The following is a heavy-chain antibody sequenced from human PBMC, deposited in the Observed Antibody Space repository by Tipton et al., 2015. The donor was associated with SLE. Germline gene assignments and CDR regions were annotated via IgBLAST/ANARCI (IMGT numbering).Heavy chain of an antibody. Sequence: TLSLTCTVPGDSIKSHYWTWTRQPPGKGLEWIGYIYYSGRTNYNPSLKSRVTISVDTSNNQFSLNLSSVTAADTAVYYCARDSNFNSGDAFDIWGQGTKVTVSS. J-gene: IGHJ3*02. V-gene: IGHV4-59*11. CDR2: IYYSGRT. CDR1: GDSIKSHY. CDR3: ARDSNFNSGDAFDI. D-gene: IGHD6-19*01.